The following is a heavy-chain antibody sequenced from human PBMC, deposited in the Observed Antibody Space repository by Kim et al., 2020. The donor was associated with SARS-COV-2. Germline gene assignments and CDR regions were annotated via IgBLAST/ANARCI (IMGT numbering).Heavy chain of an antibody. CDR3: AKDVNEDSSGYYYFDY. V-gene: IGHV3-30*18. D-gene: IGHD3-22*01. CDR2: ISYDGSNE. Sequence: GGSLRLSCAASGFTFSRNGMHWVRQAPGKGLEWVAVISYDGSNEYYADSVKCRFTISRDNSKDTLFLQMNSLRPEDTAVYYCAKDVNEDSSGYYYFDYWGQGTLVTVSS. J-gene: IGHJ4*02. CDR1: GFTFSRNG.